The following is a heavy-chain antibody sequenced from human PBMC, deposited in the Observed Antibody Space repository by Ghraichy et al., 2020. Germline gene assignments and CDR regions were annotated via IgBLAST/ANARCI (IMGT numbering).Heavy chain of an antibody. CDR2: IKKDGSAK. J-gene: IGHJ4*02. CDR1: GFIFSGYG. V-gene: IGHV3-7*01. D-gene: IGHD2-15*01. CDR3: ARDLGGGWSFDS. Sequence: GGSLRLSCAASGFIFSGYGMTWVRQAPGKGPEWVANIKKDGSAKYYVDSVKGRFTISRDNAKNSLYLQMNRLRAEDTAVYYCARDLGGGWSFDSWGQRALVTVSS.